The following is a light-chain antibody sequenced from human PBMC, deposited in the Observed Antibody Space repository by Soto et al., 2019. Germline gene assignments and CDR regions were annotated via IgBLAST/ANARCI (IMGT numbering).Light chain of an antibody. J-gene: IGKJ4*01. Sequence: EIVMTQSPATLSVSPGERATLSCMASQYIRSSVAWYQQKPGQAPRLLIYGASTRATGVPARFSGGGSGTEFTLTISSLQSDEFAVYYCQQYNSWPLTFGGGTKVDIK. V-gene: IGKV3-15*01. CDR2: GAS. CDR1: QYIRSS. CDR3: QQYNSWPLT.